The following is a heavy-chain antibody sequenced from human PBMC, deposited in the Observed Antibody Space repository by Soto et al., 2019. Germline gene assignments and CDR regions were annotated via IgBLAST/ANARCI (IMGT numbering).Heavy chain of an antibody. J-gene: IGHJ5*02. V-gene: IGHV2-70*04. Sequence: LVNPTQTLTLTCTFSGFSLSTSGMRVSWIRQPPGKALEWLARIDWDDDKLYSTSLKTRLTISKDTSKNQVVLTMTNMDPVDTATYYCARSIVAAGNRWFDPWGQGTLVTVSS. CDR2: IDWDDDK. CDR3: ARSIVAAGNRWFDP. D-gene: IGHD6-13*01. CDR1: GFSLSTSGMR.